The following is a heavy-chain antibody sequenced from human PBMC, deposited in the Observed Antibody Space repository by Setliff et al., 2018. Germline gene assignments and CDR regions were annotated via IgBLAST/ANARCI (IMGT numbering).Heavy chain of an antibody. CDR3: ARLGGSSGSGGFYYYYYYMDV. CDR2: INHSGST. Sequence: SETLSLTCAVYGGSFSGYYWSWVRQPPGKGLEWIGEINHSGSTNYNPSLKSRVTISVDTSRNQFSLKLSSVTAADTAVYYCARLGGSSGSGGFYYYYYYMDVWGKGTTVTVSS. CDR1: GGSFSGYY. J-gene: IGHJ6*03. V-gene: IGHV4-34*01. D-gene: IGHD3-16*01.